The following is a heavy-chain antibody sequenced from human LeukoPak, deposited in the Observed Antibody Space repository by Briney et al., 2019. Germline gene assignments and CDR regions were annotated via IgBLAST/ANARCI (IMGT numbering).Heavy chain of an antibody. D-gene: IGHD3-10*01. CDR1: GGSISGYY. V-gene: IGHV4-59*08. CDR3: ARGRSPGIRDY. Sequence: SETLSLTCTVSGGSISGYYWSWIRQPPGKGLEWIGYIYYSGSTNYNPSLKSRVTISVDTSKNQFSLKLSSVTAADTAVYYCARGRSPGIRDYWGQGTLVTVSS. J-gene: IGHJ4*02. CDR2: IYYSGST.